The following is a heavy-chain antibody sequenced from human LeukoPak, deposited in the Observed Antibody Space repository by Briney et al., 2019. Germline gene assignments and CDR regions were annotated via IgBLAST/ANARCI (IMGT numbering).Heavy chain of an antibody. Sequence: GESLNISCKGSGYSFTSYWIGWVRQMPGKGLEWMGIIYPGDPDTRYSPSFQGQVTISADKSISTAYLQWSSLKASDTAMYYCARRIAAADNWFDPWGQGTLVTVSS. CDR3: ARRIAAADNWFDP. CDR2: IYPGDPDT. J-gene: IGHJ5*02. D-gene: IGHD6-13*01. CDR1: GYSFTSYW. V-gene: IGHV5-51*01.